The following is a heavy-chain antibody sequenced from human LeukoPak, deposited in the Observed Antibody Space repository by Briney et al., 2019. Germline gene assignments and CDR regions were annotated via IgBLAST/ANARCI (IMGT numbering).Heavy chain of an antibody. D-gene: IGHD2-2*01. CDR2: MNKDGSDK. CDR1: GFTFSSYW. CDR3: ARDVVAISAASGMDV. V-gene: IGHV3-7*01. J-gene: IGHJ6*02. Sequence: GGSLRLSCAASGFTFSSYWMSWVRQAPGKGLDWVANMNKDGSDKYYVDSVKGRFTVSRDNAKNSLYLQMNSLRAEDTAVYYCARDVVAISAASGMDVWGQGTTVTVSS.